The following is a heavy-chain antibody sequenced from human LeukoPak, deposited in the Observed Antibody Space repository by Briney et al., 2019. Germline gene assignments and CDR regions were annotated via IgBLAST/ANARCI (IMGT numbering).Heavy chain of an antibody. J-gene: IGHJ4*02. CDR3: ARARGGVVVPAAIRVGFDY. V-gene: IGHV4-34*01. CDR2: INDSGST. CDR1: GGSFSGYY. D-gene: IGHD2-2*02. Sequence: SETLSLTCAVYGGSFSGYYWSWIRQPPGKGLEWIGEINDSGSTNYNPSLKSRVTISVDTSKNQSSLKLSSVPAADTAVYYCARARGGVVVPAAIRVGFDYWGQGTLVTVSS.